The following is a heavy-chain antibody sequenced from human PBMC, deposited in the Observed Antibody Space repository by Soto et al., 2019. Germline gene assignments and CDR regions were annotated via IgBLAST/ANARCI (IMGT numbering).Heavy chain of an antibody. D-gene: IGHD3-16*01. CDR2: ISGGGGST. Sequence: EVQLLESGGGLVQPGGSLRLSCAASGFTFSSYSMSWVRQAPGKGLEWVSPISGGGGSTYYAYSVKGRFTNSRDKPKKTLYLQMTSLEAEDTAVYYCVKDLGGALDYWGQGTLVTVSS. CDR1: GFTFSSYS. CDR3: VKDLGGALDY. J-gene: IGHJ4*02. V-gene: IGHV3-23*01.